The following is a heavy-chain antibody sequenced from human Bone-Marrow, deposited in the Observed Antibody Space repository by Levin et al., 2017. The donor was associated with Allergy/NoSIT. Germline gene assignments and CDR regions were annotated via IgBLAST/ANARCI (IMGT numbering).Heavy chain of an antibody. CDR3: ARDQCHGDCYSYYFDY. D-gene: IGHD2-21*02. CDR1: GFTFSSYA. V-gene: IGHV3-30-3*01. Sequence: GGSLRLSCAASGFTFSSYAIHWVRQAPGKGLEWVALISYDGNNKYYTDSVKGRFTISRDNSRDTLYLQMNSLRAEDTAVYFCARDQCHGDCYSYYFDYWGQGTLVTVSS. J-gene: IGHJ4*02. CDR2: ISYDGNNK.